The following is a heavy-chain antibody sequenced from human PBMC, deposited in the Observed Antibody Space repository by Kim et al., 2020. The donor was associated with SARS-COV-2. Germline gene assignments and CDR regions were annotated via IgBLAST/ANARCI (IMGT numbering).Heavy chain of an antibody. CDR2: IIPIFGTA. CDR1: GGTFSSYA. Sequence: SVKVSCKASGGTFSSYAISWVRQAPGQGLEWMGGIIPIFGTANYAQKFQGRVTITADESTSTAYMELSSLRSEDTAVYYCARGGYYGSGSYTNKNYYYYYGMDVWGQGTTVTVSS. D-gene: IGHD3-10*01. J-gene: IGHJ6*02. V-gene: IGHV1-69*13. CDR3: ARGGYYGSGSYTNKNYYYYYGMDV.